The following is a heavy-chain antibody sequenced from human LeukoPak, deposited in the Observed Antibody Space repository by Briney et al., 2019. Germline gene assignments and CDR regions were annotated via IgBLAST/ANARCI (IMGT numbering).Heavy chain of an antibody. Sequence: SETLSLTCTVSGGSISSSSYYWGWIRQPPGKGLEWIGSMYYSGGTYYNPSLKSRVTISLDTSKNQFSLKLSSATAADTAVYYCARGTYYYDSSGYYYAGFDYWGQGTLVTVSS. J-gene: IGHJ4*02. CDR2: MYYSGGT. CDR1: GGSISSSSYY. CDR3: ARGTYYYDSSGYYYAGFDY. D-gene: IGHD3-22*01. V-gene: IGHV4-39*07.